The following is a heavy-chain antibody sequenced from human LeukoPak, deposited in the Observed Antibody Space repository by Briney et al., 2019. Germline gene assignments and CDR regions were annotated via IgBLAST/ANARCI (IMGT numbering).Heavy chain of an antibody. D-gene: IGHD6-19*01. CDR3: ARESETSGWYDY. V-gene: IGHV3-43*02. CDR1: GFIFDNYA. Sequence: GGSLRLSCAAPGFIFDNYAIHWARQAPGKGLEWVSLISGDGGSTFYADSVRGRFTISRDNTRKSLSLQMSSLRSEDTALYYCARESETSGWYDYWGQGTLVTVSS. CDR2: ISGDGGST. J-gene: IGHJ4*02.